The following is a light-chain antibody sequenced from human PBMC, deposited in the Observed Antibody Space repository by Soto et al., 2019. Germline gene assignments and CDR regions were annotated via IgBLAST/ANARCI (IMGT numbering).Light chain of an antibody. CDR3: QQYSYYST. CDR2: KAS. V-gene: IGKV1-5*03. CDR1: QSISNW. J-gene: IGKJ1*01. Sequence: DIQMTQSPSTLSAPVGARVTITCRASQSISNWLAWYQQKPGEAPNLRIYKASTLESGVPSRLSGSGYGTEFALTISSLQPEDFATYYCQQYSYYSTFGQGTKVDI.